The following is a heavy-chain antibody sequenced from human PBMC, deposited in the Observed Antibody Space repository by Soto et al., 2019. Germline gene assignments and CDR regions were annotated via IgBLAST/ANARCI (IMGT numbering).Heavy chain of an antibody. CDR2: ISGSAGST. V-gene: IGHV3-23*01. D-gene: IGHD2-15*01. CDR1: GFTFSSYA. J-gene: IGHJ3*02. CDR3: AKVVAVVVPATQDAFDI. Sequence: GGSLRLSCAASGFTFSSYAMSWVRQAPGKGLEWVSAISGSAGSTYYADSVKGRFTISRDNSKNTLYLQMNSLRAEDTAVYYCAKVVAVVVPATQDAFDIWGQGSMVTVSS.